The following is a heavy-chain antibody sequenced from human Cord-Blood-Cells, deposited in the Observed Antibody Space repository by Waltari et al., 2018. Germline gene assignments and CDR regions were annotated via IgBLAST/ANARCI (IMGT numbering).Heavy chain of an antibody. D-gene: IGHD6-6*01. CDR3: ARGRQQLVLDGEWFDP. V-gene: IGHV1-8*01. J-gene: IGHJ5*02. Sequence: QVQLVQSGAEVKKPGASVKVSCKASGYTFTSYDIKWVRQATGQGLEWMGWMNPNSSNTGYAQKFQGRVTMTRNTSISTAYMELSSLRSEDTAVYYCARGRQQLVLDGEWFDPWGQGTLVTVSS. CDR2: MNPNSSNT. CDR1: GYTFTSYD.